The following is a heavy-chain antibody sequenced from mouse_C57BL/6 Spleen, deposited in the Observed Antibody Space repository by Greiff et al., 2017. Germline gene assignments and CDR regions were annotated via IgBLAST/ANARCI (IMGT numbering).Heavy chain of an antibody. V-gene: IGHV5-6*01. CDR2: ISSGGSYT. CDR1: GFTFSSYG. CDR3: ARLPNYGSSLYYAMDY. D-gene: IGHD1-1*01. J-gene: IGHJ4*01. Sequence: DVQLQESGGDLVKPGGSLKLSCAASGFTFSSYGMSWVRQTPDKRLEWVATISSGGSYTYYPDSVKGRFTISRDNAKNTLYLQMSSLKSEDTAMYYCARLPNYGSSLYYAMDYWGQGTSVTVSS.